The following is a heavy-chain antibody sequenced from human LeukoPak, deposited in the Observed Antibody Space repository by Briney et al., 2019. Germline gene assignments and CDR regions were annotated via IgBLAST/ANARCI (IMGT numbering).Heavy chain of an antibody. V-gene: IGHV3-23*01. Sequence: GGSLRLSCAASEFSVGSNYMTWVRQAPGKGLEWVSGISASGGATYYADSVRGRFTVSRDNSKNTLGLQMDSLRAEDTALYYCVTSGSLRLGELSPIDFWGQGTLVTVSS. CDR3: VTSGSLRLGELSPIDF. D-gene: IGHD3-16*02. J-gene: IGHJ4*02. CDR1: EFSVGSNY. CDR2: ISASGGAT.